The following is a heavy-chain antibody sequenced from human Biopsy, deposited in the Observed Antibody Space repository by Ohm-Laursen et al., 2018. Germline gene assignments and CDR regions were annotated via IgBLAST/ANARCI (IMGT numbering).Heavy chain of an antibody. CDR1: GVSINGGRYY. V-gene: IGHV4-31*03. CDR2: IFYSANT. Sequence: SQTLSLTCTVSGVSINGGRYYWNWIRHHPGKGLEWIGNIFYSANTYYNPSLKSRVTISVDTSKNQFSLKLRSVTAADTAVYYCARLGSGDYFPTFLDFWGQGALVTVSS. CDR3: ARLGSGDYFPTFLDF. J-gene: IGHJ4*02. D-gene: IGHD5-12*01.